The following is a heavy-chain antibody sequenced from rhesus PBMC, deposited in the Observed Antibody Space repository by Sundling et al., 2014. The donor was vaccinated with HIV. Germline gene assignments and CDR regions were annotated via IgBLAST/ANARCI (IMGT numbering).Heavy chain of an antibody. J-gene: IGHJ4*01. CDR1: GGSISSNY. Sequence: QLQLQESGPGLVKPSETLSVACAVYGGSISSNYWSWIRQAPGKRLEWIGYIYGSDSNTDYNPSLKSRVTISTDTSKNQFSLKLSSVTAADTALYYCARTRQLQLGIDYWGQGVLVTVSS. CDR3: ARTRQLQLGIDY. V-gene: IGHV4-169*01. D-gene: IGHD1-44*01. CDR2: IYGSDSNT.